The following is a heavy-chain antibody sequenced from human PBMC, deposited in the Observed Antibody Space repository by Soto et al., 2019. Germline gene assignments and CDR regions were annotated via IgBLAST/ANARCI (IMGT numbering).Heavy chain of an antibody. CDR3: AKSSSPRYYYYYMDV. Sequence: PSETLSLTCTVSGGSISSYYWSWIRRPPGKGLEWIGYIYYSGSTNYNPSLKSRVTISVDTSKNQFSLKLSSVTAADTAVYYCAKSSSPRYYYYYMDVWGKGTTVTVSS. CDR2: IYYSGST. D-gene: IGHD6-6*01. CDR1: GGSISSYY. V-gene: IGHV4-59*01. J-gene: IGHJ6*03.